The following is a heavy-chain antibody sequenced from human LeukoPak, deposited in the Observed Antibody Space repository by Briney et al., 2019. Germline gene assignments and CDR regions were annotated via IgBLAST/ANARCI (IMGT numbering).Heavy chain of an antibody. J-gene: IGHJ4*02. CDR3: ARQSISGSSLSYFDY. Sequence: SETLSLTCTVSGGSISTYYWSWIRQPPGKGLEWIGYIFYSGSTNYNPSLKSRVTISVDTSKNQVSLKLRSVTAADTAVYYCARQSISGSSLSYFDYWGQGTLVNVSS. V-gene: IGHV4-59*08. D-gene: IGHD3-22*01. CDR2: IFYSGST. CDR1: GGSISTYY.